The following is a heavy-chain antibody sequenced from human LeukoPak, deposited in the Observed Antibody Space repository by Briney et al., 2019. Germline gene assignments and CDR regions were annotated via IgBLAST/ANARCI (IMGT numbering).Heavy chain of an antibody. CDR1: GFTFSSYS. V-gene: IGHV3-23*01. CDR2: ISGNGGST. D-gene: IGHD3-16*02. J-gene: IGHJ4*02. CDR3: AKDPVSWGSYRSDY. Sequence: GGSLRLSCAASGFTFSSYSMNWVRQAPGKGLEWVSGISGNGGSTYYANSVKGRFTISRDNSKNTLYLQMNSLRAEDTAVYYCAKDPVSWGSYRSDYWGQGTLVTVSS.